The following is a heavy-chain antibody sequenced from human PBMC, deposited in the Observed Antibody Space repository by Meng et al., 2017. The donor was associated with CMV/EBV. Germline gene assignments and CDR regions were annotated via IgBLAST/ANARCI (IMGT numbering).Heavy chain of an antibody. Sequence: LSLTCAASGFTFSSYAMHWVRQAPGKGLEWVAVISYDGSNKYYADSVKGRFTIYRDNSKNTLYLQMNSLRAEDTAVYYCARDGVYCSSTSCYIYGYYYYYGMDVWGQGTTVTVSS. J-gene: IGHJ6*02. D-gene: IGHD2-2*02. CDR1: GFTFSSYA. V-gene: IGHV3-30-3*01. CDR2: ISYDGSNK. CDR3: ARDGVYCSSTSCYIYGYYYYYGMDV.